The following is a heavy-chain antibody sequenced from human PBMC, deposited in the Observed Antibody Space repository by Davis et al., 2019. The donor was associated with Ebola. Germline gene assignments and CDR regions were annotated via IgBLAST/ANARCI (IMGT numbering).Heavy chain of an antibody. Sequence: SETLSLTCTVSGYSINSDYSWGWIRQPPGKGLEWIGSIYYSGSTYYNPSLKSRVTISVDTSKNQFSLKLSSVTAADTAVYYCARGLGATFSYYYYGMDVWGQGTTVTVSS. CDR1: GYSINSDYS. D-gene: IGHD1-26*01. CDR3: ARGLGATFSYYYYGMDV. CDR2: IYYSGST. J-gene: IGHJ6*02. V-gene: IGHV4-38-2*02.